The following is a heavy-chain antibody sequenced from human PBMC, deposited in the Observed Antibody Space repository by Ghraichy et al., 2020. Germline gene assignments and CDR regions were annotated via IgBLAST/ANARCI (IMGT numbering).Heavy chain of an antibody. CDR1: GFTFSSYW. J-gene: IGHJ1*01. CDR3: ARRITYSGSYFPEYFQH. Sequence: GGSLRLSCAASGFTFSSYWMHWVRQAPGKGLVWVSRINSDGSRTTYADSVKGRFTISRDNAKNTLYLQLNSLRADDTAVYYCARRITYSGSYFPEYFQHWGQGTLVTVSS. D-gene: IGHD1-26*01. V-gene: IGHV3-74*01. CDR2: INSDGSRT.